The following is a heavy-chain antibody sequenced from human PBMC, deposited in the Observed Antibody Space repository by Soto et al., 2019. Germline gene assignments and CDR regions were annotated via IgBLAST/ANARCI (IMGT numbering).Heavy chain of an antibody. CDR2: TYYRSKWYN. V-gene: IGHV6-1*01. CDR1: GDSVSSNSAA. J-gene: IGHJ6*02. CDR3: ARDRWVAVAGTDYYYYGMDV. D-gene: IGHD6-19*01. Sequence: SQTLSLTCAISGDSVSSNSAAWNWIRQSPSRGLEWLGRTYYRSKWYNDYAVSVKSRITINPDTSKNQFSLQLNSVTPEDTAVYYCARDRWVAVAGTDYYYYGMDVWSQGTTVTVSS.